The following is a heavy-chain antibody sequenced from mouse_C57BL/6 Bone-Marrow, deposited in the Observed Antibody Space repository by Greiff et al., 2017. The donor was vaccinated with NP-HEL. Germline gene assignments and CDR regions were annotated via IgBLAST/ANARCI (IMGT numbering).Heavy chain of an antibody. J-gene: IGHJ3*01. V-gene: IGHV7-3*01. D-gene: IGHD2-13*01. CDR2: IRNKANGYTT. Sequence: DVMLVESGGGLVQPGGSLSLSCAASGFTFTDYYMSWVRQPPGKALEWLGFIRNKANGYTTEYSASVKGRFTISRDNSQSILYLQMNALRAEDSATYYCARGEVTWFAYWGQGTLVTVSA. CDR1: GFTFTDYY. CDR3: ARGEVTWFAY.